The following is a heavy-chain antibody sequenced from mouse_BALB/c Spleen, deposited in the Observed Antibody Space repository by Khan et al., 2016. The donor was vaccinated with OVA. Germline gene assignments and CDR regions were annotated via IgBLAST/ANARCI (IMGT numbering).Heavy chain of an antibody. CDR3: ARDYWFVY. CDR2: ISSGGST. Sequence: EVKLVESGGGLVKPGGSLKVSCAASGFTFSNYAMSWVRQTPEKRLEWVASISSGGSTYYPDSVKGRFSISRDNARNILYLQMSSLRSEDTAMYXCARDYWFVYWGQGTLVTVSA. V-gene: IGHV5-6-5*01. J-gene: IGHJ3*01. CDR1: GFTFSNYA.